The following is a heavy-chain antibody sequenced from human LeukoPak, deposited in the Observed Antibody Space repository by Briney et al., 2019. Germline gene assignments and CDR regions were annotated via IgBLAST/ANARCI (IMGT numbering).Heavy chain of an antibody. V-gene: IGHV1-46*01. D-gene: IGHD6-19*01. CDR3: ARGGSLAAAPHRYYFGY. CDR1: GGTFSSYA. CDR2: IDPSGGST. Sequence: ASVKVSCKASGGTFSSYAISWVRQAPGQGLGWMGIIDPSGGSTTYAQKFQGRVTMTRDTSTSTVYMELSSLRSEDTALFYCARGGSLAAAPHRYYFGYWGQGTPVTVSS. J-gene: IGHJ4*02.